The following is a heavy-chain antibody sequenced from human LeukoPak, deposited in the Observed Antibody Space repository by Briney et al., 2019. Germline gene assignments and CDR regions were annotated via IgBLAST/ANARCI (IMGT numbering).Heavy chain of an antibody. CDR1: GFTLHDYT. J-gene: IGHJ6*03. D-gene: IGHD2-15*01. CDR2: STWNGQIT. CDR3: AKAVGAYQHMDV. V-gene: IGHV3-43*01. Sequence: GGSLRLSCVVSGFTLHDYTMHWVRQIPGKGLEWVALSTWNGQITSYGDSVKGRLNISRDNSKNTLYLQMNSLRAEDTAVYYCAKAVGAYQHMDVWGKGTTVTVSS.